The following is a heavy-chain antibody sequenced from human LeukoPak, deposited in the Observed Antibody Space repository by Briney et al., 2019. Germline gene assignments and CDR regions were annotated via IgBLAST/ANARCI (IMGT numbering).Heavy chain of an antibody. J-gene: IGHJ6*04. D-gene: IGHD2-15*01. V-gene: IGHV4-61*01. CDR1: GGSVSSGSYY. Sequence: SETLSLTCTVSGGSVSSGSYYWSWIRQPPGKGLEWIGYIYYSGSTNYNPSLKSRVTISVDTSKIQFSLKLSSVTAADTAVYYCARAADNYYYYYGMDVWGKGTTVTVSS. CDR3: ARAADNYYYYYGMDV. CDR2: IYYSGST.